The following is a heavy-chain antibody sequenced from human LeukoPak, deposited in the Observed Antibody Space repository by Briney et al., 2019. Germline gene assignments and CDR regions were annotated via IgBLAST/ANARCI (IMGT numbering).Heavy chain of an antibody. CDR3: ARSGLSATGEFDY. CDR2: IYYSGTT. CDR1: GGSISSGGYY. Sequence: SETLSLTCTVSGGSISSGGYYWSWIRQHPGKGLEWIGYIYYSGTTYYNPSLKSRLTVSVDTSKNQFSLKLSSVTAADTAVYYCARSGLSATGEFDYWGQGTLVTVSS. V-gene: IGHV4-31*03. D-gene: IGHD2-15*01. J-gene: IGHJ4*02.